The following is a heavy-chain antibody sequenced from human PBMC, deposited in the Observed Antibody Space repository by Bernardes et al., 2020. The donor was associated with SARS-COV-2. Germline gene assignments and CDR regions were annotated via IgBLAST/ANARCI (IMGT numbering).Heavy chain of an antibody. CDR2: IYYSGST. CDR1: GGSISSGGYY. V-gene: IGHV4-31*03. J-gene: IGHJ3*02. Sequence: SETLSLTCTVSGGSISSGGYYWSWIRQHPGKGLEWIGYIYYSGSTYYNPSLKSRVTISVDTSKNQFSLKLSSVTAADTAVYYCARGGITDVRAFEIWGRGTLVTVSS. CDR3: ARGGITDVRAFEI. D-gene: IGHD3-3*01.